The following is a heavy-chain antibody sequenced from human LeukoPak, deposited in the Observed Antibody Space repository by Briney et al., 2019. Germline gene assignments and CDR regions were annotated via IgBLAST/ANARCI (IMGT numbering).Heavy chain of an antibody. J-gene: IGHJ4*02. V-gene: IGHV4-59*01. Sequence: SETLSLTCTVSGGSISSYYWSWIRQLPGKGLEWIGYIYYSGSTNYNPSLKSRVTISVDTSKNQFSLKLSSVTAADTAVYYCARAGYSSGSYYFDYWGQGTLVTVSS. CDR1: GGSISSYY. CDR3: ARAGYSSGSYYFDY. D-gene: IGHD6-19*01. CDR2: IYYSGST.